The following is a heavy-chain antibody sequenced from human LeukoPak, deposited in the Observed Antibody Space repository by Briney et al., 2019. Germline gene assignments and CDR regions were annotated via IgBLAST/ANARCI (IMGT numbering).Heavy chain of an antibody. J-gene: IGHJ4*02. CDR3: ESLGDGDKFRYFEY. D-gene: IGHD5-24*01. Sequence: PSETLSLTCTVSGDSISGNYWTWIRQPPGKGLEWIGYIYHSGSTNYNASLNSRVTISVDTSKTQFSLQLSSVTAADTAAYYCESLGDGDKFRYFEYWGQGTLVTVSS. CDR2: IYHSGST. V-gene: IGHV4-59*08. CDR1: GDSISGNY.